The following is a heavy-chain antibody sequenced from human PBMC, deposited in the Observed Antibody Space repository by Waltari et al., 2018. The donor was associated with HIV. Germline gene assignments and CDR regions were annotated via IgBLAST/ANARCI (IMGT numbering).Heavy chain of an antibody. CDR1: GFTFSSYA. CDR2: ISYDGSNK. J-gene: IGHJ5*02. D-gene: IGHD3-22*01. Sequence: QVQLVESGGGVVQPGRSLRLSCAASGFTFSSYAMHWVRQAPGKGLEWVAVISYDGSNKNYADSMKGRFTISRDNSKNTLYLQMNSLRAEDTAVYYCARPTTYYYDSSGLDPWGQGTLVTVSS. CDR3: ARPTTYYYDSSGLDP. V-gene: IGHV3-30*01.